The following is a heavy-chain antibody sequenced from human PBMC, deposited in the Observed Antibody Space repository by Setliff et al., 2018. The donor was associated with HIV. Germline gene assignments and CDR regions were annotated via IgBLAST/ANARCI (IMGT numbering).Heavy chain of an antibody. CDR1: GGSISSSSYY. V-gene: IGHV4-39*01. D-gene: IGHD2-2*01. CDR2: IHESGST. J-gene: IGHJ6*03. Sequence: SETLSLTCTVSGGSISSSSYYWGWIRQPPGKGLAWIGSIHESGSTHYNPSLKSRVTISVDTSKNQFSLKLSSVTAADTAVYYCGNQAVVPADMDYYYYIDVWGKGTKVTVSS. CDR3: GNQAVVPADMDYYYYIDV.